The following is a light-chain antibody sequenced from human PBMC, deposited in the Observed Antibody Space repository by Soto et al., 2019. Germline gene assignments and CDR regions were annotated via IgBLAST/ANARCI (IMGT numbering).Light chain of an antibody. CDR3: QQYNTYST. CDR2: KAS. CDR1: QSISSY. Sequence: DIQMTQSPSSLSASVGDRDTITCRASQSISSYLNWYQQKPGKAPKLLIYKASTLKSGVPSRFSGSGSGTEFTLTISSLQPDDFATYYCQQYNTYSTFGQGTRLEIK. V-gene: IGKV1-5*03. J-gene: IGKJ5*01.